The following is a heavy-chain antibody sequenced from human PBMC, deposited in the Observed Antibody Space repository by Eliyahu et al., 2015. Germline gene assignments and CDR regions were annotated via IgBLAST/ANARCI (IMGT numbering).Heavy chain of an antibody. CDR3: TRPLWFGELVSDY. CDR2: XRSKANSYAT. J-gene: IGHJ4*02. V-gene: IGHV3-73*01. Sequence: EVQLXESGGGLVXPGGSXXLXCAASGFXFXGXARHWVRQASGKGLGWVGRXRSKANSYATAYAASVKGRFTISRDDSKNTAYLQMNSLKTEDTAVYYCTRPLWFGELVSDYWGQGTLVTVSS. D-gene: IGHD3-10*01. CDR1: GFXFXGXA.